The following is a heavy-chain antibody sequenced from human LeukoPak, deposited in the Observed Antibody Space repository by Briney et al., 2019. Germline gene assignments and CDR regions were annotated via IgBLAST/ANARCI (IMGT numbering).Heavy chain of an antibody. CDR2: ISSSSSYI. CDR1: GFTFSSYS. V-gene: IGHV3-21*01. Sequence: GGSLRLSCAASGFTFSSYSMNWLRQAPGKGLEWVSSISSSSSYIYYADSVKGRFTIPRDNAKNSLYLQMNSLRAEDTAVDYCASFITFYYDSSVVTNQVPFDYWGQGPLVTLSS. D-gene: IGHD3-22*01. CDR3: ASFITFYYDSSVVTNQVPFDY. J-gene: IGHJ4*02.